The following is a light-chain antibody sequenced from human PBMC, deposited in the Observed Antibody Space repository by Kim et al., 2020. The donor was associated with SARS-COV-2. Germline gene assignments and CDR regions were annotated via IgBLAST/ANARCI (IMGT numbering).Light chain of an antibody. CDR3: AAWDDSLSGVV. CDR1: RSNSGSNY. CDR2: RNS. J-gene: IGLJ2*01. V-gene: IGLV1-47*01. Sequence: GQGVTISCSGSRSNSGSNYVYWYQQLPGTAPKLLIYRNSQRPSGVPDRFSGSKSGTSASLAISGLRSEDEADYYCAAWDDSLSGVVFGGGTQLTVL.